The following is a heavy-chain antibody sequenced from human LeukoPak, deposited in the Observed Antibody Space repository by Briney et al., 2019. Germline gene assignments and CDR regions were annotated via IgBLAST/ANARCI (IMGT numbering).Heavy chain of an antibody. J-gene: IGHJ3*02. CDR2: IYSGGRT. V-gene: IGHV3-66*02. Sequence: GGSLRLSCAASGFTVSSNYVTWVRQAPGKGLEWVSIIYSGGRTYYADSVEGRFTISRDSSKNTLYLQMNSLRAEDTAVYFCAREGSSSGPGALDIWGQGTMVTVSS. CDR1: GFTVSSNY. CDR3: AREGSSSGPGALDI. D-gene: IGHD6-6*01.